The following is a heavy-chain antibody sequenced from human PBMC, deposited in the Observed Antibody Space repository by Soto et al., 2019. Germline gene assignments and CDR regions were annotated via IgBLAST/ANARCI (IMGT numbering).Heavy chain of an antibody. CDR3: ARVRYYYDSSGLNCFDY. D-gene: IGHD3-22*01. CDR1: GYSISSGYY. V-gene: IGHV4-38-2*01. CDR2: IYHSGST. J-gene: IGHJ4*02. Sequence: SETLSLTCAVSGYSISSGYYWGWIRQPPGKGLEWIGSIYHSGSTYYNPSLKSRVTISVDTSKNQFSLKLSSVTAADTAVYYCARVRYYYDSSGLNCFDYWGQGTLVTVSS.